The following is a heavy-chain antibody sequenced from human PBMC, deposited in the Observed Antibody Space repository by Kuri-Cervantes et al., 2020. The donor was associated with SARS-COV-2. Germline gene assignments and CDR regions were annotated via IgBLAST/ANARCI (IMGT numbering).Heavy chain of an antibody. CDR1: GFTFSSYG. V-gene: IGHV3-30*19. Sequence: GESLKISCAASGFTFSSYGMHWVRQAPGKGLEWVAVISSDGSNKHYADSVKGRFTISRDNSKNTLYLQMNSLRAEDTAVYYCARAHTSGWYYFDYWGLGTLVTVSS. CDR3: ARAHTSGWYYFDY. J-gene: IGHJ4*02. D-gene: IGHD6-19*01. CDR2: ISSDGSNK.